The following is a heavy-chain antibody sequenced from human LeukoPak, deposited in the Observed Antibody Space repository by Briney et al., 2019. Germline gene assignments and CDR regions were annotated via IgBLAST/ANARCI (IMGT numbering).Heavy chain of an antibody. D-gene: IGHD3/OR15-3a*01. CDR3: ARGGGTFDS. V-gene: IGHV4-59*01. Sequence: SETLSLTCTVSGGSIGSYYWSWIRQPPGKGLEWIGYIYYSGRTNYNPSLKSRVTISVDTSRNQFSLKLSSVTAADTAVYYCARGGGTFDSGAQETRVTVSS. CDR1: GGSIGSYY. J-gene: IGHJ4*02. CDR2: IYYSGRT.